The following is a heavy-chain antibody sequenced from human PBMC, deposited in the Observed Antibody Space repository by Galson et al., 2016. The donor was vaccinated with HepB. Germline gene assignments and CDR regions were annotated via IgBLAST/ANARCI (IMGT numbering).Heavy chain of an antibody. Sequence: SLRLSCAASGFTFTNAWMSWVRQAPGKGLEWVGRIKSKSDGGTPDYAAPVKGRFTISRDDSKNTLFLEMNSLKTEDTALYSCTTDLTTSAFDIWGQGTMVTVSS. V-gene: IGHV3-15*01. CDR2: IKSKSDGGTP. CDR1: GFTFTNAW. J-gene: IGHJ3*02. CDR3: TTDLTTSAFDI. D-gene: IGHD4/OR15-4a*01.